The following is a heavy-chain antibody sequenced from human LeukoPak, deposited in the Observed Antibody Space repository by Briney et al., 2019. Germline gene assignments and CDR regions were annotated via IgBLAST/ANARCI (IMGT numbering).Heavy chain of an antibody. D-gene: IGHD2-2*01. CDR2: ISRSSTYI. V-gene: IGHV3-21*01. Sequence: GGSLRLSCAASGFAFNSYTMNWVRQAPGKGLEWVSSISRSSTYIYYADSVKGRFTISRDNAKTSVYLQMDSLRAEDTAVYYCARDWAKLTYCSSAYCPDAFDVWGQGTMVTVSS. CDR1: GFAFNSYT. J-gene: IGHJ3*01. CDR3: ARDWAKLTYCSSAYCPDAFDV.